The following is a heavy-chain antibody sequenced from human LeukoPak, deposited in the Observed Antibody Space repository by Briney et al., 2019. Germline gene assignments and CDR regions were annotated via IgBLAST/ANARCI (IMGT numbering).Heavy chain of an antibody. Sequence: GGSLRLSCAASGFTFSSYAMSWVRQAPGKGLEWVSAISGSGGSKYYADSVKGRFTISRDNSKNTLYLQMNSLRAEDTAVYYCAKDSVVTMIVVVITTALDYWGQGTLVTVSS. D-gene: IGHD3-22*01. CDR3: AKDSVVTMIVVVITTALDY. V-gene: IGHV3-23*01. CDR2: ISGSGGSK. CDR1: GFTFSSYA. J-gene: IGHJ4*02.